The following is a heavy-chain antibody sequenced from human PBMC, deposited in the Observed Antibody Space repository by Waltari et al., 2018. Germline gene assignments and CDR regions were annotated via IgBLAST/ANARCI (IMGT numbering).Heavy chain of an antibody. Sequence: QVQLVQSGAEVKKPGSSVKVSCKASGRTFSSYAISWVRQAPGPGLEWMGKIIPSFGTANYAQKFQGRVTITADKSTSTAYMELSSLRSEDTAVYYCARGPTSGIAVAGTSDYWGQGTLVTVSS. D-gene: IGHD6-19*01. J-gene: IGHJ4*02. CDR3: ARGPTSGIAVAGTSDY. V-gene: IGHV1-69*08. CDR1: GRTFSSYA. CDR2: IIPSFGTA.